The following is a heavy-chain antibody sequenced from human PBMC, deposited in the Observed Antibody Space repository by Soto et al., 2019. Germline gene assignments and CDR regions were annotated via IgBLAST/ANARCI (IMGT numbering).Heavy chain of an antibody. D-gene: IGHD6-19*01. Sequence: EVQLLESGGGLVQPGGSLRLSCAASGFTFSSYAMSWVRQAPGKGLEWVSAISGSGGSTYYADSVKGRFTISRDNSKNTLYLQMNSLRAEDTAVYYCAKLKGQWLVFEYYFDYWGQGTLVTVSS. CDR2: ISGSGGST. CDR3: AKLKGQWLVFEYYFDY. J-gene: IGHJ4*02. V-gene: IGHV3-23*01. CDR1: GFTFSSYA.